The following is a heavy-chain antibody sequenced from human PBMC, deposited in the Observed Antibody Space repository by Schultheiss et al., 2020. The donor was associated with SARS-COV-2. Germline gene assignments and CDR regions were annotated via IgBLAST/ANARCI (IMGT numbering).Heavy chain of an antibody. J-gene: IGHJ4*02. V-gene: IGHV3-48*03. Sequence: GESLKISCAASGFTFGRCDMHWVRQAPEKGLEWVSFISSSGSSTYYADSVKGRFTISRDNAKNSLYLQMNSLRVEDTAVYYCARGYSGLRYFDWLGGDFDYWGQGTLVTVSS. D-gene: IGHD3-9*01. CDR3: ARGYSGLRYFDWLGGDFDY. CDR1: GFTFGRCD. CDR2: ISSSGSST.